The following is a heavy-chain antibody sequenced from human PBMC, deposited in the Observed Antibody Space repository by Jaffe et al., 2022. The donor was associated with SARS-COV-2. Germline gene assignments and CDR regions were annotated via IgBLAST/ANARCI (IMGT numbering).Heavy chain of an antibody. D-gene: IGHD6-13*01. Sequence: QVQLQQWGAGLLKPSETLSLTCAVYGGSFSGYYWSWIRQPPGKGLEWIGEINHSGSTNYNPSLKSRVTISVDTSKNQFSLKLSSVTAADTAVYYCARGPGYSSSWAPAPSGHFRAAQPNDYWGQGTLVTVSS. CDR1: GGSFSGYY. CDR3: ARGPGYSSSWAPAPSGHFRAAQPNDY. J-gene: IGHJ4*02. CDR2: INHSGST. V-gene: IGHV4-34*01.